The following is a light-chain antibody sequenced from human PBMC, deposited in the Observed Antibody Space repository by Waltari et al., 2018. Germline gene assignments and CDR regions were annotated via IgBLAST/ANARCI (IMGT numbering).Light chain of an antibody. CDR1: NIGSKS. CDR3: CSYAGTYRWV. Sequence: SYVLSQPPSVSVAPGQTARVTCGGNNIGSKSVHWYQQKPGPAPVLVIYRDSVRPSGIPARFSGSKSGNTASLTIAGLQTEDEADYYCCSYAGTYRWVFGGGTKLTVL. J-gene: IGLJ3*02. V-gene: IGLV3-21*02. CDR2: RDS.